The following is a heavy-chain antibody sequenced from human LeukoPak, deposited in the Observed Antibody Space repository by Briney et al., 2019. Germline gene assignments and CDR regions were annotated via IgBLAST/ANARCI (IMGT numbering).Heavy chain of an antibody. V-gene: IGHV3-30-3*01. Sequence: GGSLRLSCAASGFTFSSYAMHWVRQAPGKGLEWVAVISYDGSNKYYADSVKGRFTISRDSSKNTLYLQMNSLRAEDTAVYYCAREGYQLLTAFDYWAREPWSPSPQ. J-gene: IGHJ4*02. CDR1: GFTFSSYA. D-gene: IGHD2-2*01. CDR3: AREGYQLLTAFDY. CDR2: ISYDGSNK.